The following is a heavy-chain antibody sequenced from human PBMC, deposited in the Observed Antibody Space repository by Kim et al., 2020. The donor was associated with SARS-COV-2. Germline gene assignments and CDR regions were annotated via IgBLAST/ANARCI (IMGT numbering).Heavy chain of an antibody. D-gene: IGHD3-3*01. CDR3: ARDGRDTIFGVVINYYYYGMDV. CDR1: GYTFTSYA. CDR2: INTNTGNP. J-gene: IGHJ6*01. Sequence: ASVKVSCKASGYTFTSYAMNWVRQAPGQGLEWMGWINTNTGNPTYAQGFTGRFVFSLDTSVSTAYLQISSLKAEDTAVYYCARDGRDTIFGVVINYYYYGMDVWVQGTTVTVSS. V-gene: IGHV7-4-1*02.